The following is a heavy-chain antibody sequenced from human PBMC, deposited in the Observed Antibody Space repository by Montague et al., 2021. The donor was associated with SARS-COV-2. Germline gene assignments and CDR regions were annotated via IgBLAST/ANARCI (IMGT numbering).Heavy chain of an antibody. V-gene: IGHV5-51*01. Sequence: QSGAEVKKPGESLKISCKGSGYSFTSYWIGWVRQMPGKGLEWMGIIYPGDSDTRYSPSFQGQVTISADKSISTAYLQWSSLKASDTAMYYCARLGYYDSSGYYIWAGMDVWGQGTTVTVSS. CDR3: ARLGYYDSSGYYIWAGMDV. J-gene: IGHJ6*02. D-gene: IGHD3-22*01. CDR2: IYPGDSDT. CDR1: GYSFTSYW.